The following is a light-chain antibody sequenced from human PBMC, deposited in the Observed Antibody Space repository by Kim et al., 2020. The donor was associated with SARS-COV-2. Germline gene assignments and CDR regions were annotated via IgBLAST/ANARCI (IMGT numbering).Light chain of an antibody. V-gene: IGLV3-19*01. CDR3: NSRDSNDYVV. Sequence: ALGQKGKIKCKGDSRRSYYANWYQQKPGQATKVVLYGKDNRPSGVTERFSGSSSGNTAYVTITGTQAGDEADYYCNSRDSNDYVVFGGGTKVTVL. J-gene: IGLJ2*01. CDR2: GKD. CDR1: SRRSYY.